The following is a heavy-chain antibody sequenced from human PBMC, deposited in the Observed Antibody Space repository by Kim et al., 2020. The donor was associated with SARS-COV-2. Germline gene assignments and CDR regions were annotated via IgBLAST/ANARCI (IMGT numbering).Heavy chain of an antibody. Sequence: GGSLRLSCAASGFTFSSYAMHWVRQAPGKGLEWVAVIWYDGSNKYYAASVKGRFTISRDNSKNTLYLQMNSLRAEDTAVYYCAKLGGSGWYYPSGDNWFDPWGQGTLVTVSS. CDR2: IWYDGSNK. V-gene: IGHV3-33*06. CDR3: AKLGGSGWYYPSGDNWFDP. D-gene: IGHD6-19*01. CDR1: GFTFSSYA. J-gene: IGHJ5*02.